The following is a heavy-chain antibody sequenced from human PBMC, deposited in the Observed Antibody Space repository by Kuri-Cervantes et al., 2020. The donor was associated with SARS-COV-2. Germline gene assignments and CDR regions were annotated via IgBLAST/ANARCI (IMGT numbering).Heavy chain of an antibody. CDR3: ARGRPADYDSSGYTFDY. J-gene: IGHJ4*02. D-gene: IGHD3-22*01. V-gene: IGHV1-69*10. CDR2: IIPIFGIA. CDR1: GGTFSSYA. Sequence: SVKVSCKASGGTFSSYAISWVRQAPGQGLERMGGIIPIFGIANYAQKFQGRVTITADKSTSTAYMELSSLRSEDTAVYYCARGRPADYDSSGYTFDYWGQGTLVTVSS.